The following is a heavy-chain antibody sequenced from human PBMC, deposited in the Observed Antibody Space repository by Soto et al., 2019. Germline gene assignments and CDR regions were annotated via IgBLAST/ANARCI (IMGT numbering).Heavy chain of an antibody. J-gene: IGHJ4*02. V-gene: IGHV3-23*01. Sequence: PGGSLRLSCAASGFTFSSYAMSWVRQAPGKGLEWVSAISGSGGSTYYADSVKGRFTISRDNSKNTLYLQMNSLRAEDTAVYYCAKVLAPREGTNAIDYWGQGTLVTVSS. D-gene: IGHD1-1*01. CDR3: AKVLAPREGTNAIDY. CDR2: ISGSGGST. CDR1: GFTFSSYA.